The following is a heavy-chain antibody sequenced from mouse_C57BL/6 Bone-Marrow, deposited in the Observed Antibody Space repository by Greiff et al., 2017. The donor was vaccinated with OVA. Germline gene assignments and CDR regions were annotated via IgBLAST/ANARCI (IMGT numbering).Heavy chain of an antibody. CDR2: IYPGSGNT. Sequence: VKLMESGAELVRPGASVKLSCKASGYTFTDYYINWVKQRPGQGLEWIARIYPGSGNTYYNEKFKGKATLTAEKSSSTAYMQLSSLTSEDSAVYFCAREEYYGSSYNYWGQGTTLTVSS. J-gene: IGHJ2*01. CDR3: AREEYYGSSYNY. V-gene: IGHV1-76*01. CDR1: GYTFTDYY. D-gene: IGHD1-1*01.